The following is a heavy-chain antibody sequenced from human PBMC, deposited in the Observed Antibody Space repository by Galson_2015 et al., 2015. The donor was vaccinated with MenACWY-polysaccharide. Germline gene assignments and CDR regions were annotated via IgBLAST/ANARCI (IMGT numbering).Heavy chain of an antibody. CDR1: GFTFSRYG. V-gene: IGHV3-23*01. J-gene: IGHJ4*02. CDR2: ISDTGGTT. D-gene: IGHD6-25*01. Sequence: SLRLSCAASGFTFSRYGMSWVRQAPGKGLEWVSVISDTGGTTYYIDSVKGRFTISRDNSKNMLYMQMNSRRVEDTAVYYCASRGAAHYWGQGTLITVSS. CDR3: ASRGAAHY.